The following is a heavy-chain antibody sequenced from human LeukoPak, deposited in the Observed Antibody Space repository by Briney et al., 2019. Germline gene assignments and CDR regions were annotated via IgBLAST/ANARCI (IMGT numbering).Heavy chain of an antibody. CDR3: ASSGSFRQQLIK. V-gene: IGHV4-34*01. Sequence: PSETLSLTCAVYGGSFSGYYWSWIRQPPGKGLEWIGEINHSGSTNYNPSLKSRVTISVDTSKNQFSLKLSSVTAADTAVYYCASSGSFRQQLIKWGQGTLVTVSS. CDR2: INHSGST. CDR1: GGSFSGYY. J-gene: IGHJ4*02. D-gene: IGHD6-13*01.